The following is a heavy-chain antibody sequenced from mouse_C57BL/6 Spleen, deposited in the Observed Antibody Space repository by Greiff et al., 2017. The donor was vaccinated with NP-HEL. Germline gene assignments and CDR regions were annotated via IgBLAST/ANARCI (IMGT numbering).Heavy chain of an antibody. CDR2: IDPSDSYT. Sequence: QVQLQQPGAELVKPGASVKLSCKASGYTFTSYWMQWVKQRPGQGLEWIGEIDPSDSYTNYNQKFKGKATLTVDTSSSTAYMQLSSLTSEDSAVYYCAAYYSNYLYYFDYWGQGTTLTVSS. J-gene: IGHJ2*01. CDR1: GYTFTSYW. CDR3: AAYYSNYLYYFDY. V-gene: IGHV1-50*01. D-gene: IGHD2-5*01.